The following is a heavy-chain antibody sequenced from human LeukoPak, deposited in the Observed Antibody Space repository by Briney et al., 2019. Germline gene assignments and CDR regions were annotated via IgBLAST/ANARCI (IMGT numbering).Heavy chain of an antibody. J-gene: IGHJ4*02. CDR1: GFTFSSYG. Sequence: GGSLRLSCAASGFTFSSYGMHWVRQAPGKGLEWVAVISYDGSNKYYADSVKGRFTISRDNSKNALYLQMNSLRVEDTAVYYCAKDLYSYGPPGDYWGQGTLVTVSS. V-gene: IGHV3-30*18. CDR3: AKDLYSYGPPGDY. CDR2: ISYDGSNK. D-gene: IGHD5-18*01.